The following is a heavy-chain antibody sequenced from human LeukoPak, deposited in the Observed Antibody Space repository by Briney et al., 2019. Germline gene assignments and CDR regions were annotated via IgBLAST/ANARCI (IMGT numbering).Heavy chain of an antibody. Sequence: ASVKVSCKASGYTFTGYYMHWVRQAPGQGLEWMGWINPNSGGTNYAQKFQGRVTMTRDTSISTAYMELSWLRSDDTAVYYCARGWSYGYTLDYWGQGTLVTVSS. V-gene: IGHV1-2*02. CDR3: ARGWSYGYTLDY. CDR1: GYTFTGYY. D-gene: IGHD5-18*01. CDR2: INPNSGGT. J-gene: IGHJ4*02.